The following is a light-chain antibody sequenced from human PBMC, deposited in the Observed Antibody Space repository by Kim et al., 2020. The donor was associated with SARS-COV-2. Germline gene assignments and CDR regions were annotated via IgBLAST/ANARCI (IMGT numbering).Light chain of an antibody. CDR2: AAS. Sequence: IRMTQSPSSFSASTGDRVTITCRASQGISSYLAWYQQKPGKAPKLLIYAASTLQSGVPSRFSGSGSGTDFTLTISCLQSEDFATYYCQQYYSYPLTFGGGTKLEI. CDR1: QGISSY. CDR3: QQYYSYPLT. V-gene: IGKV1-8*01. J-gene: IGKJ4*01.